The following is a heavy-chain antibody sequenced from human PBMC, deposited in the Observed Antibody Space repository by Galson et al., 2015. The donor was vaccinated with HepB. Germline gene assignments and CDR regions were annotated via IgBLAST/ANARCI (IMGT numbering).Heavy chain of an antibody. CDR3: ARDSHTAMDF. D-gene: IGHD5-18*01. CDR2: TRNKARSYTT. V-gene: IGHV3-72*01. Sequence: SLRLSCAASGFTFSDHYMNWVRQAPGKGLEWVGRTRNKARSYTTEYAASVQGRFTVSRDDSKNSLWLQMNSLKTEDTAVYYCARDSHTAMDFWGQGTLVTVSS. J-gene: IGHJ4*02. CDR1: GFTFSDHY.